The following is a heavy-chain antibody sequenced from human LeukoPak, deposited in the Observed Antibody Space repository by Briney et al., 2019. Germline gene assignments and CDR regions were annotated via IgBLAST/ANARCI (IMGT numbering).Heavy chain of an antibody. CDR2: ISSSSSYI. D-gene: IGHD5-18*01. J-gene: IGHJ4*02. Sequence: PGGSLRLSCAASGFTFSSYSMNWVRQAPGKGLEWVSSISSSSSYIYYADSVKGRFTISRDNAQNSLYLQMNSLRAEDTAVYYCARDLGYSYGSEAGAFDYWGQGTLVTVSS. CDR3: ARDLGYSYGSEAGAFDY. CDR1: GFTFSSYS. V-gene: IGHV3-21*01.